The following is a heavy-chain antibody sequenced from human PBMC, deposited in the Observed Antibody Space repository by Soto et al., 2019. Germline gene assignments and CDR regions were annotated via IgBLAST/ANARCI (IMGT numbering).Heavy chain of an antibody. V-gene: IGHV3-23*01. CDR3: SKDQGSSWYEIDY. J-gene: IGHJ4*02. Sequence: EVQLLEAGGGLVQPGGSLRLSCAASGFTFSNYAVTWVRQAPGKGLEWGSTISGSGGSTYYEDSVKGRFTISRDNSKNTLYLQMNSLRAEDTAVYYCSKDQGSSWYEIDYWGQGTLVTVSS. CDR2: ISGSGGST. CDR1: GFTFSNYA. D-gene: IGHD6-13*01.